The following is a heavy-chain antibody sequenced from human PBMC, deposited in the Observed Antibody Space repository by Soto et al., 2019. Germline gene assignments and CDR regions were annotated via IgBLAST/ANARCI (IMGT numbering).Heavy chain of an antibody. CDR2: IKQDGSEK. CDR1: GFTFSTYW. CDR3: ARVRIFGVPGWFDP. V-gene: IGHV3-7*01. Sequence: PWGSLGLSCAASGFTFSTYWMSWVRQAPGKGLEWVANIKQDGSEKYYVDSVKGRFTISRDNAKNSLYLQMNSLRAEDTAVYYCARVRIFGVPGWFDPWGQGTLVTVS. D-gene: IGHD3-3*01. J-gene: IGHJ5*02.